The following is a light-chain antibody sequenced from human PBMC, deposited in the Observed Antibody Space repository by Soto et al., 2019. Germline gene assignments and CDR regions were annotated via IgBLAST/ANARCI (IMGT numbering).Light chain of an antibody. J-gene: IGKJ2*01. V-gene: IGKV2-28*01. CDR1: QNLLHVNGYHY. CDR3: LQALQTPYT. CDR2: LGS. Sequence: DIVMTQSPLSLPVTPGEPASISCRSGQNLLHVNGYHYLDWYLQKPGQSPQLLLYLGSNRASGVPDRFSGSGSGTDFTLTISRVEAEDVGVYYCLQALQTPYTFGQGTKLEIK.